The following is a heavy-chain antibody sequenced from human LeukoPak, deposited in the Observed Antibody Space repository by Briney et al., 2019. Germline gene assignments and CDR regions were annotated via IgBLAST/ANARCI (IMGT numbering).Heavy chain of an antibody. Sequence: GGSLRLSCAGSGFSFSDYYITWIRQAPGRGLEWVSYITNSGNNIYYADSVTGRFTVSRDNARNSVYLQMNSLRVEDTAVYYCVRGRYNYGYIFDYWGQGTLVTVSS. V-gene: IGHV3-11*01. CDR1: GFSFSDYY. CDR2: ITNSGNNI. J-gene: IGHJ4*02. D-gene: IGHD5-18*01. CDR3: VRGRYNYGYIFDY.